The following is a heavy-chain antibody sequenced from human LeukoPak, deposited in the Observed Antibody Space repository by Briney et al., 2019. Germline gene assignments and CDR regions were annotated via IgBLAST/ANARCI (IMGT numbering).Heavy chain of an antibody. D-gene: IGHD1-7*01. CDR1: GFTITSTY. CDR2: IYSGGST. CDR3: ARDSPMTGTTP. Sequence: GGSLRPSSASSGFTITSTYMSWGRPAPRKGLEWVSVIYSGGSTYYADSVTGRFTISRDDSKNTLYLQMNSLRAEDTAVYYCARDSPMTGTTPWGQGTLVTVSS. V-gene: IGHV3-66*02. J-gene: IGHJ5*02.